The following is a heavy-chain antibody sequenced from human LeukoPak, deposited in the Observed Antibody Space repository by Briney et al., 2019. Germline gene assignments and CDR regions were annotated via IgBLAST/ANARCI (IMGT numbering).Heavy chain of an antibody. CDR2: ISSSGSTI. Sequence: PGGSLRLSCAASGFTFSSYEMNWVRQAPGKGLEWVSYISSSGSTIYYADSVKGRFTISRDNAKNSLYLQMNSLRAEDTAVYYCARDRLWFGELYPDYYYGMDVWGQGTTVTVSS. CDR1: GFTFSSYE. J-gene: IGHJ6*02. V-gene: IGHV3-48*03. D-gene: IGHD3-10*01. CDR3: ARDRLWFGELYPDYYYGMDV.